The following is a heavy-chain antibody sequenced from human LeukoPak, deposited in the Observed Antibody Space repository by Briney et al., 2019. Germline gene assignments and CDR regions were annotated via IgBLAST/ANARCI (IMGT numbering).Heavy chain of an antibody. Sequence: GGSLRLSCAASGFTFSGCVMHWVRQAPGKGLEWVAVISYDGSSKYYADSVKGRFTISRDSSNNTLYLQMNSLRVEDTSVHYCAREMPTTETFDYWGQGALVTVPS. V-gene: IGHV3-30-3*01. J-gene: IGHJ4*02. CDR1: GFTFSGCV. D-gene: IGHD5-24*01. CDR3: AREMPTTETFDY. CDR2: ISYDGSSK.